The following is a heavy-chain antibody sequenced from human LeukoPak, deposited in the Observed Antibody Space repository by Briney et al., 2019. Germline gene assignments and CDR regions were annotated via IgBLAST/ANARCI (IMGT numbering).Heavy chain of an antibody. D-gene: IGHD2-2*03. CDR3: IGFVYY. J-gene: IGHJ4*02. CDR1: GFTFNSYA. CDR2: ISGSGGST. V-gene: IGHV3-23*01. Sequence: GGSLRLSCVVSGFTFNSYAMTWVRQAPGKGLEWVSAISGSGGSTYYADSVRGRFTISRDNAKNSLYLQMNSLRAEDTAVYYCIGFVYYWGQGTLVTVSS.